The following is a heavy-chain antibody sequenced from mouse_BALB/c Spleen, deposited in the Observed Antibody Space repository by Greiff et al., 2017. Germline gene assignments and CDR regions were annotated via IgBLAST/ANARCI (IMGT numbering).Heavy chain of an antibody. CDR1: GYSITSGYY. D-gene: IGHD2-1*01. CDR2: ISYDGSN. CDR3: ARAGGNYEGWFAY. Sequence: VQLQQSGPGLVKPSQSLSLTCSVTGYSITSGYYWNWIRQFPGNKLEWMGYISYDGSNNYNPSLKNRISITRDTSKNQFFLKLNSVTTEDTATYYCARAGGNYEGWFAYWGQGTLVTVSA. V-gene: IGHV3-6*02. J-gene: IGHJ3*01.